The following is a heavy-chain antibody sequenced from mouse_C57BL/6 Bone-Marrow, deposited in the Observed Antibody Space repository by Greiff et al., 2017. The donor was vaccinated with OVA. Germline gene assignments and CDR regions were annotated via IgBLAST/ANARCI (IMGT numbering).Heavy chain of an antibody. J-gene: IGHJ2*01. CDR1: GYSFTGYF. Sequence: EVKLVESGPELVKPGASVKISCKASGYSFTGYFMNWVMQSHGKSLAWIGRINPYNGDTFYNQKFKGKATLTVDKSSSTAHMELRSLTSEDSAVYYCARRYYSDYWGQGTTLTVSS. CDR2: INPYNGDT. V-gene: IGHV1-20*01. CDR3: ARRYYSDY.